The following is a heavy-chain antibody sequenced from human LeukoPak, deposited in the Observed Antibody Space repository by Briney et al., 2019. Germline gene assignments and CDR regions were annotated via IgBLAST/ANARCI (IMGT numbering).Heavy chain of an antibody. CDR1: EFNFSNAW. D-gene: IGHD1-1*01. CDR2: IKSKTDGGTT. CDR3: TTDGVNFYFGS. V-gene: IGHV3-15*01. J-gene: IGHJ4*02. Sequence: GGSLRLSCAASEFNFSNAWMSWVRQAPGKGLEWVGRIKSKTDGGTTDYAAPVKGRFTISRDDSKNMLFLQMNSLKTDDAAVYYCTTDGVNFYFGSWGQGTLVTVSS.